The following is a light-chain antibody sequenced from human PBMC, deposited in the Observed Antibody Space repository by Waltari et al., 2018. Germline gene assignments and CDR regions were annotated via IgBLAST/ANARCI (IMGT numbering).Light chain of an antibody. J-gene: IGLJ2*01. Sequence: QSVLTQPPSVSGAPGPRVTIPCTGSWSNLGAGHDVHWYQQLPGKAPTLLVYGVNTRPPGVPDRFFGSKSGTSASLAIPGLQPEDEADYYCQSYDTSLGVVFGGGTKLTVL. V-gene: IGLV1-40*01. CDR3: QSYDTSLGVV. CDR2: GVN. CDR1: WSNLGAGHD.